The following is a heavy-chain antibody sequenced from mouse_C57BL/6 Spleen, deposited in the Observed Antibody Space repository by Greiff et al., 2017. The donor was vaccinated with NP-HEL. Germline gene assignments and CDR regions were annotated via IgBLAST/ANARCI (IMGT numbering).Heavy chain of an antibody. D-gene: IGHD1-1*01. CDR1: GYTFTGYW. CDR2: ILPGSGST. J-gene: IGHJ2*01. Sequence: QVQLQQSGAELMKPGASVKLSCKATGYTFTGYWIEWVKQRPGHGLEWIGEILPGSGSTNYNEKFKGKATFTADTSSNTAYLQLSSLTTEDSAIYYCARYPYYYGSSYYFDYWGQGTTLTVSS. CDR3: ARYPYYYGSSYYFDY. V-gene: IGHV1-9*01.